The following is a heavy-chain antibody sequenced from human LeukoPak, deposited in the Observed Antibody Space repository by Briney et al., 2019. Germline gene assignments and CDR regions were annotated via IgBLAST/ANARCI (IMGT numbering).Heavy chain of an antibody. CDR1: GYTFTSYY. CDR2: INPSGGST. Sequence: ASVKVSCKASGYTFTSYYMHWVRQAPGQGLEWMGIINPSGGSTSYAQKFQGRVTMTRDMSTSTVYMELSSLRSEDTAVYYCARGPSTIAQLKYWFDPWGQGTLVTVSS. CDR3: ARGPSTIAQLKYWFDP. J-gene: IGHJ5*02. D-gene: IGHD5-24*01. V-gene: IGHV1-46*01.